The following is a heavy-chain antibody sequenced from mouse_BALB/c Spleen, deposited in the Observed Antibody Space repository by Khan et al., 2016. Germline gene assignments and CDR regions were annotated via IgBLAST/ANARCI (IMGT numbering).Heavy chain of an antibody. CDR2: IDPSDSET. J-gene: IGHJ3*01. Sequence: QVQLQQPGAELVKPGAPVKLSCKASGYTFTSYWMNWVKQRPGRGLEWIGRIDPSDSETHYNPTFKDKATLTVDKSSSTAYIQLSSLTSEDSAVYYGARGGGWFAYWGQGTLVTVSA. V-gene: IGHV1-69*02. CDR3: ARGGGWFAY. CDR1: GYTFTSYW. D-gene: IGHD1-1*02.